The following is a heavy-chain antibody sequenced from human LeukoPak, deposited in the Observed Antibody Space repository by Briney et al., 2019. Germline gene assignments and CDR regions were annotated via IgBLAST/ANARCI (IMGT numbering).Heavy chain of an antibody. CDR3: ARGQSWAFDY. J-gene: IGHJ4*02. CDR1: GFTFSTYW. CDR2: IKPDGSEK. D-gene: IGHD1-26*01. V-gene: IGHV3-7*05. Sequence: GGSLRLSCAASGFTFSTYWMSWVRQAPGKGLEWVANIKPDGSEKYYVDSVKGRFTFFRDNAKNSLYLQMNSLRAEDPAVYYCARGQSWAFDYWGQGTLVTVSS.